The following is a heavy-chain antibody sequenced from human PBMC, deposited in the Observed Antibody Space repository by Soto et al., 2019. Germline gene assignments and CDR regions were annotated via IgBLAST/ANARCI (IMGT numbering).Heavy chain of an antibody. D-gene: IGHD2-21*02. CDR3: AREGGDVVVTATHFDY. J-gene: IGHJ4*02. CDR2: IWYDGSNK. Sequence: QVQLVESGGGVVQPGRSLRLSCAASGFTFSSYGMHWVRQAPGKGLEWVAVIWYDGSNKYYADSVKGRFTISRDNSKNRLYLQMNSLRAEDTAVYYCAREGGDVVVTATHFDYWGQGTLVTVSS. CDR1: GFTFSSYG. V-gene: IGHV3-33*01.